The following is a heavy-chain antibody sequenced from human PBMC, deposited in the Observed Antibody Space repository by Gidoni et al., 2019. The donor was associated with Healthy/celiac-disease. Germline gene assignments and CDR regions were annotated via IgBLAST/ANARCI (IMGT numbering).Heavy chain of an antibody. D-gene: IGHD4-17*01. V-gene: IGHV3-30*18. Sequence: QVQLVESGGGVVQPGRSLRLSCAASGFTFSSYGMHWVRQAPGKGLEWVAVISYDGSNKYYADSVKGRFTISRDNSKNTLYLQMNSLRAEDTAVYYCAKAYDYGDYSNWFDPWGQGTLVTVSS. CDR3: AKAYDYGDYSNWFDP. CDR1: GFTFSSYG. J-gene: IGHJ5*02. CDR2: ISYDGSNK.